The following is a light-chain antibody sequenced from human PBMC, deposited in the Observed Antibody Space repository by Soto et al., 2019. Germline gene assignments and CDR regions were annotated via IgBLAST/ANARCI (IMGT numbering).Light chain of an antibody. CDR2: AAS. Sequence: DVQMTQSPSSLSASVGDRVTITCRASQSISSYLNWHQQKAGKAPKLLIHAASNLESGVPSRFSGSGSGTDFTLTISSLRPEDFATYYCQQSYGTWTFGQGTKVDIK. V-gene: IGKV1-39*01. J-gene: IGKJ1*01. CDR1: QSISSY. CDR3: QQSYGTWT.